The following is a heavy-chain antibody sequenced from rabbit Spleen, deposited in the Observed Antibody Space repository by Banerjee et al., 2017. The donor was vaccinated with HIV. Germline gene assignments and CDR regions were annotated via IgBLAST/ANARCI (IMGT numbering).Heavy chain of an antibody. D-gene: IGHD4-1*01. CDR1: GFDFSSSDY. Sequence: QEQLMESGGGLVQPGGSLKLSCKASGFDFSSSDYICWVRQAPGKGLEWISCIAGSSSGFTYSATWAKGRFTISKTSSTTVTLQMTSLTAADTAAYFCARDGYSRGWGIILYYFNLWGPGTLVTVS. CDR2: IAGSSSGFT. CDR3: ARDGYSRGWGIILYYFNL. V-gene: IGHV1S45*01. J-gene: IGHJ4*01.